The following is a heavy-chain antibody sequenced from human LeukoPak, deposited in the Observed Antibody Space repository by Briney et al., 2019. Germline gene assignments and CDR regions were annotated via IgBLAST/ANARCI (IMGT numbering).Heavy chain of an antibody. Sequence: PSETLSLTCAVYGGSFSGYYWSWIRQPPGKGLEWIGEINHSGSTNYNPSLKSRVTISVDTSKNQFSLKLSSVTAADTAVYYCAREGNWYFDLWGRGTLVTVSS. V-gene: IGHV4-34*01. CDR1: GGSFSGYY. CDR2: INHSGST. CDR3: AREGNWYFDL. J-gene: IGHJ2*01.